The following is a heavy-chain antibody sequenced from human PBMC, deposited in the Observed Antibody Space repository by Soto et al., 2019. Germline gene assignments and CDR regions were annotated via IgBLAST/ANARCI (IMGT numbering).Heavy chain of an antibody. CDR1: GYTFTSYG. J-gene: IGHJ6*02. V-gene: IGHV1-18*04. CDR3: PRNIAAAGTSGIQLGKYYYYGMDV. CDR2: ISAYNGNT. Sequence: ASVKGSCKASGYTFTSYGISWVRQAPGQGLEWMGWISAYNGNTNYAQKLQGRVTMTTDTSTSTAYMELRSLRSDDTAVYYCPRNIAAAGTSGIQLGKYYYYGMDVWGHGCPVTV. D-gene: IGHD6-13*01.